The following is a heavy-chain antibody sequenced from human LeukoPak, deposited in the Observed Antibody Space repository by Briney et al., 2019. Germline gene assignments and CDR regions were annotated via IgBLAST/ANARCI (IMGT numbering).Heavy chain of an antibody. CDR2: ISAYNGNT. CDR1: GYTFTSYG. J-gene: IGHJ4*02. V-gene: IGHV1-18*01. CDR3: ARCLTLTSYYYDSSGYDY. Sequence: ASVKVSCKASGYTFTSYGISWVRQAPGQGLEWMGWISAYNGNTNYAQKLQGRVTMTTDTSTSTAYMELRSLRSDDTAVYYCARCLTLTSYYYDSSGYDYRGQGTLVTVSS. D-gene: IGHD3-22*01.